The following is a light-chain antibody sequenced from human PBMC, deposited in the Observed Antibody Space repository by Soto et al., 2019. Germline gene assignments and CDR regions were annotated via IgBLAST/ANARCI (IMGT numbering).Light chain of an antibody. Sequence: PGSLPVHQKKRGTLSYGAGQGVTPNFAWYQQKSGQSPRLLIYGASSRVTGIPDRFSGSGSGTDFTLTINKLEPGDWAVYYCHLFGGTTFTSGQGTRLEI. J-gene: IGKJ5*01. CDR3: HLFGGTTFT. V-gene: IGKV3-20*01. CDR1: QGVTPN. CDR2: GAS.